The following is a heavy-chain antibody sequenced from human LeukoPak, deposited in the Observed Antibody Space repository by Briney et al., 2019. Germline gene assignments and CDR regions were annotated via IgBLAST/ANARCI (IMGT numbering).Heavy chain of an antibody. CDR2: IYSGGST. Sequence: PGGSLRLSCAASEFSVGSNYMTWVRQAPGKGLEWVSLIYSGGSTYYADSVKGRFTISRDNSKNTLYLQMNSLRAEDTAVYYCAKDPSYIWFGELYDYWGQGTLVTVSS. CDR3: AKDPSYIWFGELYDY. CDR1: EFSVGSNY. J-gene: IGHJ4*02. D-gene: IGHD3-10*01. V-gene: IGHV3-66*01.